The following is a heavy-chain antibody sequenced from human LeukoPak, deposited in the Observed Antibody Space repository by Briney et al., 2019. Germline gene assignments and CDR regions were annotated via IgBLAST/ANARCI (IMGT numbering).Heavy chain of an antibody. CDR2: ISSSSSYI. V-gene: IGHV3-21*01. Sequence: GGSLRLSCAASGFTFSSYSMNWVRQAPGKGLEWVSSISSSSSYIYYADSVKGRFTISRDNAKNSLYLQMNSLRAEDTAVYYCARVVSDSSGYPSYFGYWGQGTLVTVSS. D-gene: IGHD3-22*01. J-gene: IGHJ4*02. CDR1: GFTFSSYS. CDR3: ARVVSDSSGYPSYFGY.